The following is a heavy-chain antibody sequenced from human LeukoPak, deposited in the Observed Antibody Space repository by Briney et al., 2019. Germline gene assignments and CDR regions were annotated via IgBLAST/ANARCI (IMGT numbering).Heavy chain of an antibody. CDR2: INPSSGGT. D-gene: IGHD3-16*02. V-gene: IGHV1-2*02. CDR3: ARGLPIMITFGGVIPSYFDY. Sequence: GASVKVSCKASGYTFTDYYMHWVRQAPGQGLEWMGWINPSSGGTNYAQKFQGRVTVTRDTSISTAYMELSRLTSDDTAVYYCARGLPIMITFGGVIPSYFDYWGQGTLVTVSS. J-gene: IGHJ4*02. CDR1: GYTFTDYY.